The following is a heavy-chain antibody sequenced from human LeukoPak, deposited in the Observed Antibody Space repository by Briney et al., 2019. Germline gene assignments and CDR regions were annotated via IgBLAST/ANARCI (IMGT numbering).Heavy chain of an antibody. J-gene: IGHJ5*02. CDR2: IYYSGST. CDR3: ARAWFGELLPNWFDP. D-gene: IGHD3-10*01. V-gene: IGHV4-39*01. Sequence: SETLSLTCTLSGGSISSSSYYWGWLRHPPGKGLEWIGSIYYSGSTYYNPSLKTRVTISVHTSKNQFSLKLSSVTAADTAVYYCARAWFGELLPNWFDPWGQGTLVTVSS. CDR1: GGSISSSSYY.